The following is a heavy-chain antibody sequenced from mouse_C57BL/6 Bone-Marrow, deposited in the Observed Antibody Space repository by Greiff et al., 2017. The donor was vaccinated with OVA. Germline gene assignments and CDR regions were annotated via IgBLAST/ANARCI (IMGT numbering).Heavy chain of an antibody. Sequence: QVQLQQPGAELVRPGTSVKLSCKASGYTFTSYWMHWVKQRPGQGLEWIGVIDPSDSYTNYNQKFKGKATLTVDTSSSTAYMQLSSLTSEDSAVYYCERPLLRRYFDVWGTGTTVTVSS. J-gene: IGHJ1*03. CDR1: GYTFTSYW. V-gene: IGHV1-59*01. CDR2: IDPSDSYT. CDR3: ERPLLRRYFDV. D-gene: IGHD1-1*01.